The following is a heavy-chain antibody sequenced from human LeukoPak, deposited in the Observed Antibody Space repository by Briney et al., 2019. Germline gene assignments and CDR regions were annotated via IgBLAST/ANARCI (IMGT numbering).Heavy chain of an antibody. CDR1: GFTFSSYS. J-gene: IGHJ4*02. D-gene: IGHD3-22*01. V-gene: IGHV3-48*04. CDR2: ISSSSSTI. CDR3: ARGPYYYDSSDLNRFDY. Sequence: GGSLRLSCAASGFTFSSYSMNWVRQAPGKGLEWVSYISSSSSTIYYADSGKGRFTISRDNAKNSLYLQMNSLRAEDTAVYYCARGPYYYDSSDLNRFDYWGQGTLVTVSS.